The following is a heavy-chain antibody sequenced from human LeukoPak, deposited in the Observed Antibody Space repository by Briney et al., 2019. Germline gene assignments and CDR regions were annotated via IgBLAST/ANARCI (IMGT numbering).Heavy chain of an antibody. Sequence: GGSLSLSCAASGLTLSNYSMSWVSQAPGRGLEWVSAISGSGGSPNAADCVKGQSTITRDNSKITLHLQMNSLGDDDTAVYHCARQLGYCSDGDCYFDFWGQGTLVTVSS. V-gene: IGHV3-23*01. CDR1: GLTLSNYS. CDR3: ARQLGYCSDGDCYFDF. J-gene: IGHJ4*02. CDR2: ISGSGGSP. D-gene: IGHD2-15*01.